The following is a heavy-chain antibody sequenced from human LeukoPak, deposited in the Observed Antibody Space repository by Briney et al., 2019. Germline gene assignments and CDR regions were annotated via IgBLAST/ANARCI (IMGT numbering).Heavy chain of an antibody. CDR3: AKHLKLLYELDD. D-gene: IGHD2/OR15-2a*01. J-gene: IGHJ4*02. CDR2: ISGTGGST. V-gene: IGHV3-23*01. Sequence: QPGGSLRLSCAASGFTFSSYAMSWVRQAPGKGLEWVSAISGTGGSTYYADSVKGRFTISRDNSKNTLYLQMNSLRVEDTAVYYCAKHLKLLYELDDWGQGTLVTVSS. CDR1: GFTFSSYA.